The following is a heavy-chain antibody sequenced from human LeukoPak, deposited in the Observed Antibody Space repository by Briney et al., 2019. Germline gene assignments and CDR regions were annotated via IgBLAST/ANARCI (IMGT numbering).Heavy chain of an antibody. Sequence: PGGSLRLSCEASGFTFITYAKSWVRQAPGKGLQWVSGISGTDSGTYYTDSVKGRFTISRDNSKNTLYLQMNSLRAEDTAVYYCANTPKGDYYDSSGYYYKYYFDYWGQGTLVTVSS. D-gene: IGHD3-22*01. V-gene: IGHV3-23*01. J-gene: IGHJ4*02. CDR3: ANTPKGDYYDSSGYYYKYYFDY. CDR2: ISGTDSGT. CDR1: GFTFITYA.